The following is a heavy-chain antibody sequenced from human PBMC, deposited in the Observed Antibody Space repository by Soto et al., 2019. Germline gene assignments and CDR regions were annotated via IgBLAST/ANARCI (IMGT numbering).Heavy chain of an antibody. Sequence: QVQLVQSGAEVKKPGASVKISCKASGYNFTSYGISWVRQAPGQGLEWMGWISAYNGNTNYAQQLQGRLTMTTDTPSSTAYMDLRSRRSDDTSVYYCARDQLGYYGSGSQIAFDIWGQGTMVTVSS. D-gene: IGHD3-10*01. CDR1: GYNFTSYG. CDR2: ISAYNGNT. CDR3: ARDQLGYYGSGSQIAFDI. J-gene: IGHJ3*02. V-gene: IGHV1-18*01.